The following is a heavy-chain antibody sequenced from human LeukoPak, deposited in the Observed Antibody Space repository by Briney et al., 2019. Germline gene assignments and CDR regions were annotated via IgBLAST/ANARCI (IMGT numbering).Heavy chain of an antibody. CDR3: ARPGRGRYSGYDWFPYYFDY. CDR2: IIPIFGTA. D-gene: IGHD5-12*01. Sequence: SVKVSCKASGGTFSSYAISWVRQAPGQGLEWMGGIIPIFGTANYAQKFQGRVTITADESTSTAYMELSSLRSEDTAVYYCARPGRGRYSGYDWFPYYFDYWGQGTRVTVSS. J-gene: IGHJ4*02. CDR1: GGTFSSYA. V-gene: IGHV1-69*13.